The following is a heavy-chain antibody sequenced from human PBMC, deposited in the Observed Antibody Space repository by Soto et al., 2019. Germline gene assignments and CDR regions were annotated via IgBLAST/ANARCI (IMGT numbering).Heavy chain of an antibody. CDR1: GGSISSSSYY. CDR2: IYYSGST. V-gene: IGHV4-39*01. CDR3: ASPGYSYPYYFDY. D-gene: IGHD5-18*01. Sequence: SETLSLTCTVSGGSISSSSYYWGWIRQPPGKGLEWIGSIYYSGSTYYNPSLKSRVTISVDTSKNQFSLKLSSVTAADTAVYYCASPGYSYPYYFDYWGQGTLVTVSS. J-gene: IGHJ4*02.